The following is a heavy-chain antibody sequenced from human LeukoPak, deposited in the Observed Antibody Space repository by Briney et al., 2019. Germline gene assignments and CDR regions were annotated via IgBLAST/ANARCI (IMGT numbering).Heavy chain of an antibody. CDR2: IYYSGST. D-gene: IGHD6-13*01. CDR1: GGSISSYY. J-gene: IGHJ4*02. Sequence: SETLSLTCTVSGGSISSYYWSWIRQPPGKGLDWIGYIYYSGSTNYNPSLKSRVTISVDTSKNQFSLKLSSVTAADTAVYYCARRDSSSCIDYWGQGTLVTVSS. CDR3: ARRDSSSCIDY. V-gene: IGHV4-59*08.